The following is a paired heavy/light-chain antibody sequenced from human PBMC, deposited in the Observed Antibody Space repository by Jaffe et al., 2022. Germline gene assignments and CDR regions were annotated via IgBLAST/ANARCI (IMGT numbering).Heavy chain of an antibody. CDR3: ASLRATVTSLDY. Sequence: EVHLVESGGGLVQPGGSLRLSCAASGFPFSTYSMNWVRQAPGKGLEWLSYISSSSSTIYYADSVKGRFTISRDNTENSLYLQMNSLRAEDTAVYYCASLRATVTSLDYWGQGTLVTVSS. D-gene: IGHD4-17*01. V-gene: IGHV3-48*01. CDR1: GFPFSTYS. CDR2: ISSSSSTI. J-gene: IGHJ4*02.
Light chain of an antibody. CDR1: QSLVYSDGNTY. J-gene: IGKJ1*01. CDR3: MQGTHWPRT. Sequence: DVVMTQSPLSLPVTLGQPASISCRSSQSLVYSDGNTYLNWFQQRPGQSPRRLIYKVSVRDSGVPDRFSGSGSGTDFTLKISRVEAEDVGVYYCMQGTHWPRTFGQGTKVEIK. V-gene: IGKV2-30*01. CDR2: KVS.